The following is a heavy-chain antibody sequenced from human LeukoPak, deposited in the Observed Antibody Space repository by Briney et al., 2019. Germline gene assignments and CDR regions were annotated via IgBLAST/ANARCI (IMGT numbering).Heavy chain of an antibody. CDR3: AKRGVVIRVILVGFHKEAYYFDS. V-gene: IGHV3-23*01. CDR2: LSGSGGST. CDR1: GITLSNYG. D-gene: IGHD3-22*01. J-gene: IGHJ4*02. Sequence: GGSLRLSCAVSGITLSNYGMTWVRQAPGKGLEWVAGLSGSGGSTNYADSVKGRFTISRDNAKNTLYLQMNSLRAEDTTVYFCAKRGVVIRVILVGFHKEAYYFDSWGQGVLVTVSS.